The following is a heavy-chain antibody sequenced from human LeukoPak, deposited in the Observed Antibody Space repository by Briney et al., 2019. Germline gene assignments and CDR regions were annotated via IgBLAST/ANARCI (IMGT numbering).Heavy chain of an antibody. CDR1: GFTFSTYG. Sequence: PGGSLRLSCAASGFTFSTYGMHWVRQAPGKGLEWVAVVSFDSNNIYYADSVKGRFTISRDNSKNTLYLQMNSLRGEGTAVYYCARDSQHLNFDHWGQGTLVTVSS. D-gene: IGHD3-3*02. V-gene: IGHV3-30*03. J-gene: IGHJ4*02. CDR2: VSFDSNNI. CDR3: ARDSQHLNFDH.